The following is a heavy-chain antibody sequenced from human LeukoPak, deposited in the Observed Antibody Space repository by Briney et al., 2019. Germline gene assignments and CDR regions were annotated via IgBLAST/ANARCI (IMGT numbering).Heavy chain of an antibody. Sequence: GASVEVSCRASGGTFSSYAISWVRQAPGQGLEWMGGIIPIFGTANYAQKFQGRVTITADESTSTAYMELSSLRSEDTAVYCCARAKGDPNWFDPWGQGTLVTVSS. D-gene: IGHD2-21*02. CDR1: GGTFSSYA. CDR3: ARAKGDPNWFDP. CDR2: IIPIFGTA. V-gene: IGHV1-69*01. J-gene: IGHJ5*02.